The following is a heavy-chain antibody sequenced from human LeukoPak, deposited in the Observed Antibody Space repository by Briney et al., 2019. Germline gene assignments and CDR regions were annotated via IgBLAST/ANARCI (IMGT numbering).Heavy chain of an antibody. V-gene: IGHV3-23*01. D-gene: IGHD3-10*01. CDR2: ISGSGGST. Sequence: GGSLRLSCAASGFTFSSYAMSWVRQAPGKGLEWVSAISGSGGSTYYADSEKGRFTISRDNSKNTLYLQMNSLRAADTAVYYCAKDQDAKFMVRGVFDYWGQGTLVTVSS. J-gene: IGHJ4*02. CDR3: AKDQDAKFMVRGVFDY. CDR1: GFTFSSYA.